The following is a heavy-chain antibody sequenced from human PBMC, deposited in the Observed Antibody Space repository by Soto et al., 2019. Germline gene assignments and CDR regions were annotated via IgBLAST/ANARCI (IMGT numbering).Heavy chain of an antibody. V-gene: IGHV1-69*06. J-gene: IGHJ3*02. Sequence: QVQLVQSGAEVKKPGSSVKVSCKASGGTFSSYAISWGRQAPGQGLEWMGGIIPIFGTANYAQKFQGRVTITADKSTSTAYMELSSLRSEDTAVYYCHFQPHGRMGAFDIWGQGTMVTVSS. D-gene: IGHD2-8*01. CDR2: IIPIFGTA. CDR3: HFQPHGRMGAFDI. CDR1: GGTFSSYA.